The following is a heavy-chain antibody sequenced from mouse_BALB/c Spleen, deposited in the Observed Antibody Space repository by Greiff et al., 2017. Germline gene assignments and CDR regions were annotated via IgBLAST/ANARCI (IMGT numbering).Heavy chain of an antibody. CDR1: GYSITSDYA. CDR2: ISYSGST. CDR3: ARRASTMITTGYAMDY. J-gene: IGHJ4*01. D-gene: IGHD2-4*01. Sequence: EVQGVESGPGLVKPSQSLSLTCTVTGYSITSDYAWNWIRQFPGNKLEWMGYISYSGSTSYNPSLKSRISITRDTSKNQFFLQLNSVTTEDTATYYCARRASTMITTGYAMDYWGQGTSVTVSS. V-gene: IGHV3-2*02.